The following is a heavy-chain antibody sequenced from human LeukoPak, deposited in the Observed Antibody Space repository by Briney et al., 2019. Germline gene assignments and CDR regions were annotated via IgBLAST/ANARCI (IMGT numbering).Heavy chain of an antibody. Sequence: ASVKVSCKGSGFRFNTYSFSWVRQAPGQGLEWMCCMSAFNGKTDSAQKFQGRLTMTTDASTNTAYMDLRGLRPDDTAVYYCAREAAGQANRDHFDSWGQGTLVTVSS. J-gene: IGHJ4*02. CDR2: MSAFNGKT. CDR1: GFRFNTYS. V-gene: IGHV1-18*01. CDR3: AREAAGQANRDHFDS. D-gene: IGHD1-14*01.